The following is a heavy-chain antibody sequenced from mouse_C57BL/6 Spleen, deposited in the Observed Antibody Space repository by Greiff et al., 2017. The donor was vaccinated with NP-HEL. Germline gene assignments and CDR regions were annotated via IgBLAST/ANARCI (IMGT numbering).Heavy chain of an antibody. D-gene: IGHD2-10*01. CDR1: GYTFTDYE. Sequence: VQLQQSGAELVRPGASVTLSCKASGYTFTDYEMHWVKQTPVHGLEWIGAIDPETGGTAYNQKFKGTAILTADKSSRTAYMDLRSLTSDDSAVYYCTPYTLYCDYWGQGTTLTVSS. CDR3: TPYTLYCDY. V-gene: IGHV1-15*01. J-gene: IGHJ2*01. CDR2: IDPETGGT.